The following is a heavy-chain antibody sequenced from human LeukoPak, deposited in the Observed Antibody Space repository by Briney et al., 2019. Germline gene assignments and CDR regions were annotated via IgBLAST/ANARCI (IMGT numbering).Heavy chain of an antibody. J-gene: IGHJ6*03. V-gene: IGHV4-59*01. CDR2: IYYSGST. D-gene: IGHD6-19*01. CDR3: ARDPPYSSGYYCMDV. CDR1: GGSISSYY. Sequence: SETLSLTCTVSGGSISSYYWSWIRQPPGKGLEWIGYIYYSGSTNYNPSLKSRVTISVDTSKNQFSLKLSSVTAADTAVYYCARDPPYSSGYYCMDVWGKGTTVTVSS.